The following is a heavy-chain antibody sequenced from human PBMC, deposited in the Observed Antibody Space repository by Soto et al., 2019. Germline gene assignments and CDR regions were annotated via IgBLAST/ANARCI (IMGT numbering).Heavy chain of an antibody. J-gene: IGHJ4*02. CDR2: IIPVLNIT. CDR1: GGTFTNST. Sequence: QVQLVQSGTEMKGPGSSVKVSCETSGGTFTNSTFNWVRQAPGQGLEWMGWIIPVLNITNYAQKFQGRINIAADKSTSTAYLELSSLRSEDTAIYVCAKAPTASAPFLFWGQGTLVTVSS. D-gene: IGHD2-21*01. CDR3: AKAPTASAPFLF. V-gene: IGHV1-69*02.